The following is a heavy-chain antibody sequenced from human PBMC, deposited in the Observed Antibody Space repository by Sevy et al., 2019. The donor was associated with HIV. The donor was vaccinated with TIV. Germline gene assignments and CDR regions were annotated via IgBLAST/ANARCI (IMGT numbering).Heavy chain of an antibody. J-gene: IGHJ4*02. V-gene: IGHV3-33*01. CDR1: GFTFSSYG. CDR2: IWYDGSNK. Sequence: GGSLRLSCAASGFTFSSYGMHWVRQAPGKGLEWVAVIWYDGSNKYYADSVKGRFTISRDNSKNTLYLQMNSLRAEDTAVYYCARESYERGAYYFDYWGRGTLVTVSS. D-gene: IGHD1-26*01. CDR3: ARESYERGAYYFDY.